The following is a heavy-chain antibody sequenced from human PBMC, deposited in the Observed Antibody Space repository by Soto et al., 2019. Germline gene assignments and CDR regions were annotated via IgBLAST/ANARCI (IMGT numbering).Heavy chain of an antibody. J-gene: IGHJ5*02. CDR2: IYYSGST. CDR3: ARWCSGGSCNHGFDP. V-gene: IGHV4-30-4*01. CDR1: GGSISSGDYY. D-gene: IGHD2-15*01. Sequence: PSETLSLTCTVSGGSISSGDYYWSWIRQPPGKGLEWIGYIYYSGSTYYNPSLKSRVTISVDTSKNQFSLKLSSVTAADTAVYYCARWCSGGSCNHGFDPWGQGTLVTVSS.